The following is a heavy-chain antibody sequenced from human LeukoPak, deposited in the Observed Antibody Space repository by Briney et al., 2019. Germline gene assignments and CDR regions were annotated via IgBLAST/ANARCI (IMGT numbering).Heavy chain of an antibody. CDR1: GFTFSDYY. J-gene: IGHJ4*02. Sequence: PGGSLRLSCAASGFTFSDYYTSWIRQAPGKGLEWVSYISGTSTYTNYADSVKGRFTISRDNAKNSLYLQMNSLRAEDTAVYYCARGPHTGVNYYDSSGYYYWGQGTLVTVSS. CDR2: ISGTSTYT. D-gene: IGHD3-22*01. CDR3: ARGPHTGVNYYDSSGYYY. V-gene: IGHV3-11*05.